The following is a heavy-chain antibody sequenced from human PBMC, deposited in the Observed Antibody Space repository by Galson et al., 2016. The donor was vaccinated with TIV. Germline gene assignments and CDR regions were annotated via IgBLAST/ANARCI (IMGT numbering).Heavy chain of an antibody. V-gene: IGHV1-46*01. D-gene: IGHD2-15*01. Sequence: SVKVSCKASGYTLSHYYMHWVRQAPGQGLKWVGVIDLLGGATPYAPQFQGRVTMTRDTSTSTVYMELTSLKSDDTAIFYCATFSGARGPFDYWGQGTLVAVSS. J-gene: IGHJ4*02. CDR1: GYTLSHYY. CDR3: ATFSGARGPFDY. CDR2: IDLLGGAT.